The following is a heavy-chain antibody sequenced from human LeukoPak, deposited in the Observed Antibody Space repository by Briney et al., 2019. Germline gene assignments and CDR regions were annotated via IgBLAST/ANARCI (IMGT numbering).Heavy chain of an antibody. D-gene: IGHD3-3*01. CDR2: ISSSSSTI. J-gene: IGHJ3*02. CDR3: AREGVFGDPGAFDI. CDR1: GFTFSSYE. V-gene: IGHV3-48*01. Sequence: GGSLRLSCAASGFTFSSYEMNWVRQAPGKGLEWVSYISSSSSTIYYADSVKGRFTISRDNAKNSLYLQMNSLRAEDTAVYYCAREGVFGDPGAFDIWGQGTMVTVSS.